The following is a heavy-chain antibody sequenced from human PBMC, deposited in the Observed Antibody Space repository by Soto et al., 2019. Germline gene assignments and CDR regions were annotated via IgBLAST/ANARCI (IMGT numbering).Heavy chain of an antibody. V-gene: IGHV4-39*01. CDR2: IYYSGST. CDR1: GGSISSSSYY. Sequence: PSETLSLTCTVSGGSISSSSYYWGWIRQPPGKGLEWIGSIYYSGSTYYNPSLKSRVTISVDTSKNQFSLKLSSVTAADTAVYYCASNPPPHYYYGMDVWGQGTTVTVSS. CDR3: ASNPPPHYYYGMDV. J-gene: IGHJ6*02.